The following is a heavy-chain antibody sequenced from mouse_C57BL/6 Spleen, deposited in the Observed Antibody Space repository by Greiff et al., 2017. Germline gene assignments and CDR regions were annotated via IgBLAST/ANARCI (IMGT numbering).Heavy chain of an antibody. CDR1: GFNIKDYY. D-gene: IGHD2-13*01. Sequence: EVQLQQSGAELVKPGASVKLSCTASGFNIKDYYMHWVKQRTEQGLEWIGRIDPEDGETKYAPKFQGKATLTAATSTNTAYLQRSSLTSVDTAVYYCARPNMVTFDYWGQGTTLTVSA. V-gene: IGHV14-2*01. J-gene: IGHJ2*01. CDR3: ARPNMVTFDY. CDR2: IDPEDGET.